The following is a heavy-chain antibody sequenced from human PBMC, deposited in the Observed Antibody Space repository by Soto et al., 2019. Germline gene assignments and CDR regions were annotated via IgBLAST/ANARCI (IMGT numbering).Heavy chain of an antibody. V-gene: IGHV1-18*01. CDR1: GYRFSDYG. Sequence: QVHLVQSGGEVKKPGASVRVSCKTSGYRFSDYGISWVRQAPGQGLEWMGWITPYNGNTKFAQKVQVRVTVTTDKCTSTVFMEVRSLRPDDTAMYYYARSRGQQLLEFAVAFWGQGTLVTVSS. D-gene: IGHD4-4*01. CDR2: ITPYNGNT. CDR3: ARSRGQQLLEFAVAF. J-gene: IGHJ4*02.